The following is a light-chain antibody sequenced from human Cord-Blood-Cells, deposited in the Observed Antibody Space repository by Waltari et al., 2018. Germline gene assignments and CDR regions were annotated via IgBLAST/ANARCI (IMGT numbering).Light chain of an antibody. CDR2: DAS. V-gene: IGKV1-5*01. J-gene: IGKJ3*01. CDR1: QLISSW. CDR3: QQYNSYSFT. Sequence: DIQMTQSPSTLSASVGDRVTIPGRGIQLISSWLAWYQQKPGKAPKLLTYDASSLESGVPSRFSCSGSGTECTLTSSSLQPDDFATYYCQQYNSYSFTFGPGTKVDIK.